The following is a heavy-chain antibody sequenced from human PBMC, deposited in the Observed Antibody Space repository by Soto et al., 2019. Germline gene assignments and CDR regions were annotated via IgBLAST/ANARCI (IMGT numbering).Heavy chain of an antibody. J-gene: IGHJ5*02. CDR2: IYTSGST. V-gene: IGHV4-4*07. D-gene: IGHD3-3*01. CDR1: GGSISSYY. Sequence: PSETLSLTCTVSGGSISSYYWSWIRQPAGKGLEWIGRIYTSGSTNYNPSLKSRVTMSVDTSKNQFSLKLSSVTAADTAVYYCERGLRRTYYDFWSGYYTESDWFDPWGQGTMVTV. CDR3: ERGLRRTYYDFWSGYYTESDWFDP.